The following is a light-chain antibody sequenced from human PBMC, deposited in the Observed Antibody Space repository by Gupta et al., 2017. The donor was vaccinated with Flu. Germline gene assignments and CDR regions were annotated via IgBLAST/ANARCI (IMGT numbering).Light chain of an antibody. CDR1: SSDVGSSNL. J-gene: IGLJ1*01. Sequence: GQSITISCTGTSSDVGSSNLFSWYQHHPGKLPKVLIYEGSKGPVGVSNRFSGSKSGNTASLTISGLQAEDEDVYYCCSYATNYVFGSGTKVTVL. V-gene: IGLV2-23*01. CDR2: EGS. CDR3: CSYATNYV.